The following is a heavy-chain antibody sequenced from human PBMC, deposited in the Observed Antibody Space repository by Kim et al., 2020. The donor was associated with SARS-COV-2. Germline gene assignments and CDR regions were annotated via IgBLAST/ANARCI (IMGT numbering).Heavy chain of an antibody. V-gene: IGHV3-23*01. CDR3: ANPRQPDY. D-gene: IGHD6-13*01. CDR2: ISGSGDTT. J-gene: IGHJ4*02. CDR1: GFTFSNYG. Sequence: GGSPRLSCAASGFTFSNYGMSWVRQAPGKGLEWVSGISGSGDTTTYADSVKGRFTVSRDNSKNTLYLQMSSLRAEDTAIYYCANPRQPDYWGQGTLVTVSS.